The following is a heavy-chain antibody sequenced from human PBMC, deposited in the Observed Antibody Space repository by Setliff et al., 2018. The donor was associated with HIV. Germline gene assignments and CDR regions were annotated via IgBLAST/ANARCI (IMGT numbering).Heavy chain of an antibody. CDR2: IYYSGST. D-gene: IGHD3-3*01. V-gene: IGHV4-39*02. Sequence: SETLSLTCTVSGHSISSSNYYWGWIRQPPGKGLEWIGSIYYSGSTYYNPSLKSRVTISVDTSKNHFSLSLASVTAADTAVYFCAAYFDFWSGYGLRGVVPCMDVWGKGTTVTVSS. J-gene: IGHJ6*03. CDR1: GHSISSSNYY. CDR3: AAYFDFWSGYGLRGVVPCMDV.